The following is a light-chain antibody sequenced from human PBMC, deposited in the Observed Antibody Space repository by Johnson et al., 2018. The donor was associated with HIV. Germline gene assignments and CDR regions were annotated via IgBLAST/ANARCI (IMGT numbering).Light chain of an antibody. CDR3: GTWDSSLSAGYV. J-gene: IGLJ1*01. V-gene: IGLV1-51*02. Sequence: QLVLTQPPSVSAAPGQKVTISCSGSSSNIGNNYVSWYQQLPATAPKLLIYENNKRPSGIPDRFSGSKSGTSATLGITGLQTGDEADYYCGTWDSSLSAGYVFGTGNKVTVL. CDR2: ENN. CDR1: SSNIGNNY.